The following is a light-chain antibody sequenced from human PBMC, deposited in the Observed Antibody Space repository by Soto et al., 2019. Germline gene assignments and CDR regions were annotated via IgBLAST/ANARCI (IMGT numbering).Light chain of an antibody. Sequence: QSALTQPPSASGSPGQSVTISCAGTSSDVGGYDYVSWYQQHPGKALKLMIYEVTKRPSGIPDRFSGSKSGNTAALTGSGLQAEGEAYYFCSSSGGSNIGDVFGTGTKVTVL. V-gene: IGLV2-8*01. CDR1: SSDVGGYDY. CDR3: SSSGGSNIGDV. CDR2: EVT. J-gene: IGLJ1*01.